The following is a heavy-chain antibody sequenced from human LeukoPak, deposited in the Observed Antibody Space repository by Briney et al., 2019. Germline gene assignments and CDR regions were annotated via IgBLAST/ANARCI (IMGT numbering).Heavy chain of an antibody. CDR1: GFTFSSYG. Sequence: PGRSLRLSCAASGFTFSSYGMHWVRQAPGKGLEWVAMIWYDGSNTYYADSVKGRFPISRDNSKNTLFLQMDSLRAEGTAVYYCARVYYDSSGYPDYWGQGTLVTVSS. CDR2: IWYDGSNT. V-gene: IGHV3-33*01. D-gene: IGHD3-22*01. J-gene: IGHJ4*02. CDR3: ARVYYDSSGYPDY.